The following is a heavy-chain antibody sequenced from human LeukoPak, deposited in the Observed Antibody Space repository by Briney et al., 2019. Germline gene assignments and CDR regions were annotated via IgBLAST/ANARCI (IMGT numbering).Heavy chain of an antibody. V-gene: IGHV4-34*01. J-gene: IGHJ4*02. CDR1: GGSFSGYY. CDR2: INHSGSA. CDR3: ARGQGTVTTH. Sequence: SETLSHTCAVSGGSFSGYYWTWIRQPPGKGLEWIGEINHSGSANYNPSLKSRVTISLDTSKNQFSLKLSSVTAADTAVYYCARGQGTVTTHWGQGTLVTVSS. D-gene: IGHD4-17*01.